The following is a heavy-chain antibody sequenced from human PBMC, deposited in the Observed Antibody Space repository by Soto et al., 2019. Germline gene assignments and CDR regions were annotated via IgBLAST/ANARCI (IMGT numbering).Heavy chain of an antibody. CDR1: GFTFSSYG. D-gene: IGHD1-1*01. J-gene: IGHJ1*01. CDR3: AKDTHDSNENFEYFQH. Sequence: QVQLVESGGGVVQPGRSLRLSCAASGFTFSSYGMHWVRQAPGKGLEWVAVISYDGSKKYYADSVKGRFTISRDNSKNTLYLQMNSLRAEDTAVYYCAKDTHDSNENFEYFQHWGQGTLVTVSS. V-gene: IGHV3-30*18. CDR2: ISYDGSKK.